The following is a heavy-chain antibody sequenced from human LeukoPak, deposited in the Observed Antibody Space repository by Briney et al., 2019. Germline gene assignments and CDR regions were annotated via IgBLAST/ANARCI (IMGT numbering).Heavy chain of an antibody. CDR2: ISWNSGSI. D-gene: IGHD1-26*01. J-gene: IGHJ3*02. Sequence: GGSLRLSCAASGFTFDDYAMHWVRQAPGKGLEWVSGISWNSGSIGYADSVKGRFTISRDNAKNLLYLQMNSLRAEDTAVYYCARYRFVVGATDSFDIWGQGTMVTVSS. CDR1: GFTFDDYA. CDR3: ARYRFVVGATDSFDI. V-gene: IGHV3-9*01.